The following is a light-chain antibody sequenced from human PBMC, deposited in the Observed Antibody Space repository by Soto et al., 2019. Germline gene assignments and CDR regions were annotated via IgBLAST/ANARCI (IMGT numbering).Light chain of an antibody. CDR3: GSWDRSLDSYV. CDR2: DNG. Sequence: QSVLTQPPSVSAAAGQKVTISCSGSSSNLGNYYVSWYQQFPGTAPKLLIYDNGERPSGIPDRFSASKSGTSATLAISGLQTGDEADYYCGSWDRSLDSYVFGAGTKVTVL. J-gene: IGLJ1*01. CDR1: SSNLGNYY. V-gene: IGLV1-51*01.